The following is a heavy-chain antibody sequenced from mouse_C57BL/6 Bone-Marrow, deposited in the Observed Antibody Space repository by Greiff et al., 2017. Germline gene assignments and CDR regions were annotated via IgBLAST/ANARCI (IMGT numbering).Heavy chain of an antibody. J-gene: IGHJ3*01. V-gene: IGHV1-81*01. CDR1: GYTFTSYG. D-gene: IGHD2-2*01. CDR2: IYPRSGNT. Sequence: QVQLQQSGAELARPGASVKLSCKASGYTFTSYGISWVKQRTGQGLEWIGEIYPRSGNTYYNEKIKGKATLTADKSSSTAYMELRSLTSEDSAVYFCARNYGYQDWFAYWGQGTLVTVSA. CDR3: ARNYGYQDWFAY.